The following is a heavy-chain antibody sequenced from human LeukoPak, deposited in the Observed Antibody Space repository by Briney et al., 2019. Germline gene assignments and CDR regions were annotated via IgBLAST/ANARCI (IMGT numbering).Heavy chain of an antibody. J-gene: IGHJ4*02. CDR3: ARSMITFGGVIALDY. V-gene: IGHV1-46*01. Sequence: GASVKVSCKASEYTFTSYYMHWVRQAPGQGLEWIGIINPSGGSTSYAQKFQGRVTMTRDMSTSTVYMELSSLRSEDTAVYYCARSMITFGGVIALDYWGQGTLVTVSS. CDR2: INPSGGST. D-gene: IGHD3-16*02. CDR1: EYTFTSYY.